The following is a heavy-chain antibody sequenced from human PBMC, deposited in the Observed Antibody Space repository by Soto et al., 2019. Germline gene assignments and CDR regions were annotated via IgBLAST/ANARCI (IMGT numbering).Heavy chain of an antibody. D-gene: IGHD6-19*01. CDR1: GGPMSSSSYH. J-gene: IGHJ4*02. CDR2: VYYVGST. CDR3: ATRPKSQQWLPYFDY. Sequence: SETLSLTCTVSGGPMSSSSYHWGWIRQPLGKGLEWIGSVYYVGSTYYNPSLKSRVSISIDTSKSQFSLKLSSVTAADTAVYYCATRPKSQQWLPYFDYWGQGTLVTVSS. V-gene: IGHV4-39*07.